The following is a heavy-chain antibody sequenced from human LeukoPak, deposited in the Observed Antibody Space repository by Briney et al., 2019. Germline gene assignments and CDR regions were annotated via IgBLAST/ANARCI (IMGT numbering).Heavy chain of an antibody. CDR3: ARGGVPYYGMDV. CDR1: GFTFSSYG. CDR2: IWYDGSNK. V-gene: IGHV3-33*01. D-gene: IGHD2-2*01. Sequence: GGSLRLSCAASGFTFSSYGMHWVRQAPGKGLEWVAVIWYDGSNKYYADSVKGRFTISRDNSKNTLYLQMNSLRAEDTAVYYCARGGVPYYGMDVWGQGTTVTVSS. J-gene: IGHJ6*02.